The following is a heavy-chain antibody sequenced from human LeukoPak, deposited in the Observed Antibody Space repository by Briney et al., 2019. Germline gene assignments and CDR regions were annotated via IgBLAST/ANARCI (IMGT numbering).Heavy chain of an antibody. CDR1: GFTFSSYS. J-gene: IGHJ5*02. V-gene: IGHV3-21*01. CDR3: ARAEYCSSTSCYLPQGGFDP. D-gene: IGHD2-2*01. CDR2: ISSISSYI. Sequence: GGSLRLSCAASGFTFSSYSMNWVRQAPGKGLEWVSSISSISSYIYYADSVKGRFTISRDNAKNSLYLQMNSLRAEDTAVYYCARAEYCSSTSCYLPQGGFDPWGQGTLVTVSS.